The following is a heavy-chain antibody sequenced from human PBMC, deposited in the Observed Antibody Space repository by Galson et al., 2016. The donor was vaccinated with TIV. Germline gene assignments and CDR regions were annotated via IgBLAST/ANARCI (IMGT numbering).Heavy chain of an antibody. D-gene: IGHD4-23*01. Sequence: SLRLSCAASGFTFSSFWVSWVRQAPGKGLEWVANIKQDGSEQYYADSMKGRFTISRDNAENSLYLQMNSLRAEDTAVYYCVREKDYCGCKFDFWGKGVLVTVSS. J-gene: IGHJ4*02. CDR2: IKQDGSEQ. CDR3: VREKDYCGCKFDF. CDR1: GFTFSSFW. V-gene: IGHV3-7*04.